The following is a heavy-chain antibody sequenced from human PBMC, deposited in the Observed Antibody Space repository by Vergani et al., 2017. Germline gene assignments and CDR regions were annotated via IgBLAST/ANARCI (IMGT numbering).Heavy chain of an antibody. V-gene: IGHV4-4*02. CDR2: IYHSGST. Sequence: QVQLQESGPGLVKPSGTLSLTCAVSGGSISSSNWWSWVRPPPGKGLEWIGEIYHSGSTNYNPSLKSRGTISVDKSKNQFSRKLSSVTAADTAVYYCARDRTIAAASIGAFDIWGQGTMVTVSS. J-gene: IGHJ3*02. CDR1: GGSISSSNW. D-gene: IGHD6-13*01. CDR3: ARDRTIAAASIGAFDI.